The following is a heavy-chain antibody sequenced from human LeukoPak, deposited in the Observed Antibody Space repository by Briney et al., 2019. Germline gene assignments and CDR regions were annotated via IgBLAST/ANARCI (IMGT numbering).Heavy chain of an antibody. Sequence: GGSLRLSCAASGFTFSSYALSWVRQAPGKGLEWVSAISGSGGSTYYADSVKGRFTISRDNSKNTLYLQMNSLRAEDTAIYYCSYFYDSSGCYIYWGQGTLVTVSS. CDR1: GFTFSSYA. V-gene: IGHV3-23*01. D-gene: IGHD3-22*01. CDR3: SYFYDSSGCYIY. J-gene: IGHJ4*02. CDR2: ISGSGGST.